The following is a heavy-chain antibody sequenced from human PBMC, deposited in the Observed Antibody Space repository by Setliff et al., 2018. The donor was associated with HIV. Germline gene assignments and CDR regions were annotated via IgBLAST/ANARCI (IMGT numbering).Heavy chain of an antibody. D-gene: IGHD2-15*01. CDR1: GFTFSSYW. V-gene: IGHV3-21*01. Sequence: PGGSLRLSCAASGFTFSSYWMRGVRQAPGKGLEWVSSISRSSEDIKYADSVKGRFTISRDNAKYSLFLQMNSLRAEDTAVYYCASTSLPCSGGSCSLFYYYYHMDVLGKGTTVTVSS. J-gene: IGHJ6*03. CDR3: ASTSLPCSGGSCSLFYYYYHMDV. CDR2: ISRSSEDI.